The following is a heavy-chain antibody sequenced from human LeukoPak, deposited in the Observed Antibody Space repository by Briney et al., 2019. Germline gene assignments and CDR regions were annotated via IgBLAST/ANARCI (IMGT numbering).Heavy chain of an antibody. CDR3: ARGFGYCSSTSCKIYYFDY. J-gene: IGHJ4*02. V-gene: IGHV3-7*04. CDR1: GFTFSYYW. Sequence: GGSLRLSCAASGFTFSYYWMGWVRQAPGKGLEWVANIKQDGSEKYYVDSVKGRFTISRDNAKNSLYLQMNSLRAEDTAVYYCARGFGYCSSTSCKIYYFDYWGQGTLVTVSS. CDR2: IKQDGSEK. D-gene: IGHD2-2*01.